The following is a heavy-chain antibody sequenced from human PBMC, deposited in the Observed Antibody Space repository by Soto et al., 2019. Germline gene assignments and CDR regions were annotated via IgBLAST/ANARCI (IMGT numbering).Heavy chain of an antibody. V-gene: IGHV1-69*06. CDR2: IIPIFGTA. Sequence: QMQLVQSGAEVKKPGSSVKVSCKASGGTFSSYAISWVRQAPGQGLEWMGGIIPIFGTANYAQKFQGRVTITADKSTSTAYMELSSLRSEDTAVYYCARASYYYDKRTLGLFDYWGQGTLVTVSS. D-gene: IGHD3-22*01. CDR1: GGTFSSYA. CDR3: ARASYYYDKRTLGLFDY. J-gene: IGHJ4*02.